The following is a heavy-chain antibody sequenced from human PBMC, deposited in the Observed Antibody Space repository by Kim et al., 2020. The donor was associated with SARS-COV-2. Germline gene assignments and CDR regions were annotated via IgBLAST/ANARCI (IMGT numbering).Heavy chain of an antibody. Sequence: GESLKISCQGSGYSFTSYWIGWVRQMPGKGLEWMGIIYPGDSDTRYSPSFQGQVTISADKSISTAYLQWSSLKASDTAMYYCARRGPRMVRGGNWFDPWGQGTLVTVSS. CDR3: ARRGPRMVRGGNWFDP. CDR1: GYSFTSYW. V-gene: IGHV5-51*01. J-gene: IGHJ5*02. D-gene: IGHD3-10*01. CDR2: IYPGDSDT.